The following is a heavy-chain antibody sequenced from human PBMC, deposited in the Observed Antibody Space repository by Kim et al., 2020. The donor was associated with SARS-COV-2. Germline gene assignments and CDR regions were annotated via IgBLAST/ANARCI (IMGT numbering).Heavy chain of an antibody. CDR1: GGSISSSSYY. CDR3: ARQQARITIFGVVIAYFDY. D-gene: IGHD3-3*01. CDR2: IYQSGST. V-gene: IGHV4-39*01. Sequence: SETLSLTCTVSGGSISSSSYYWGWIRQPPGKGLAWIGSIYQSGSTYYRPSLKSRVTISVDTSKNQFSLKLSSVTAADTAVYYCARQQARITIFGVVIAYFDYWGQGPLVTVSS. J-gene: IGHJ4*02.